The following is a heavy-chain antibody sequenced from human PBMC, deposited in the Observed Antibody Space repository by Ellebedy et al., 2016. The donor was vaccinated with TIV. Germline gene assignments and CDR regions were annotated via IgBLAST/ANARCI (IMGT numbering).Heavy chain of an antibody. J-gene: IGHJ4*02. CDR1: GFTFSSYA. CDR3: AKLPKIAARLYYFDY. D-gene: IGHD6-6*01. CDR2: ISGSGGST. V-gene: IGHV3-23*01. Sequence: PGGSLRLSCAASGFTFSSYAMSWVRQAPGKGLEWVSGISGSGGSTYYADSVKGRFTISRDNSKNTLYLQMHSLRAEDTAVYYCAKLPKIAARLYYFDYWGQGTLVTVSS.